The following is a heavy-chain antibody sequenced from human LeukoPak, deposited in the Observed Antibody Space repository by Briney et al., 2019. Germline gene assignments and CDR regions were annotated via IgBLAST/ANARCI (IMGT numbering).Heavy chain of an antibody. Sequence: ASVTVSFKASGYTFTSYYMHWVRQAPGQGGEWMGIINPSGGSTSYAQKFQGRVTMTRDTSTSTVYMELSSLRSEDTAVYYCGQQLDYYYGMDVWGQGTTVTVSS. CDR3: GQQLDYYYGMDV. D-gene: IGHD6-13*01. CDR1: GYTFTSYY. J-gene: IGHJ6*02. CDR2: INPSGGST. V-gene: IGHV1-46*01.